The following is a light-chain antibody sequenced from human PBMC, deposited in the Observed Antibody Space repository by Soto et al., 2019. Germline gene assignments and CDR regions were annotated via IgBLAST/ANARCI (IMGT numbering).Light chain of an antibody. CDR3: SLSYPTARV. V-gene: IGLV7-46*01. CDR1: TGAVTSGLY. CDR2: DTT. J-gene: IGLJ3*02. Sequence: QAVVTQETSLTVSPGGTVTLTCGSSTGAVTSGLYPYWFQQNPGQVPRTLIYDTTYKHSWTPARFSGSLLGGKAALTLSGAQPEDEAYYYCSLSYPTARVFGGGTKVTVL.